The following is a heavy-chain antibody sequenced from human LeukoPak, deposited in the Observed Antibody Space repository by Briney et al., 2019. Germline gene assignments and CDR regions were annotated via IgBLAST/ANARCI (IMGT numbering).Heavy chain of an antibody. Sequence: PSETLSLTCTVSGGSISSYFWNWIRQPAGKGLEWIGRIYPSGSTNYSPSLESRVTMSRDTSTNQFFLKLNSMTAADTAVYYCARGWEANLDVWGKGTTVTVSS. CDR3: ARGWEANLDV. J-gene: IGHJ6*04. CDR1: GGSISSYF. CDR2: IYPSGST. D-gene: IGHD1-26*01. V-gene: IGHV4-4*07.